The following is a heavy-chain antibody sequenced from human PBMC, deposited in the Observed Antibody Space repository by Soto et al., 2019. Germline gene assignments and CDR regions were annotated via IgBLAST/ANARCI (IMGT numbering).Heavy chain of an antibody. D-gene: IGHD3-10*01. CDR2: IYYSGST. V-gene: IGHV4-30-4*01. J-gene: IGHJ6*02. Sequence: PSETLSLTCTVSGGSISSGDYYWRWIRQPPGKGLEWIGYIYYSGSTYYNPSLKSRVTISVDTSKNQFSLKLSSVTAADTAVYYCARAMVWGVMVYYYYGMDVWGQGTTVTVSS. CDR1: GGSISSGDYY. CDR3: ARAMVWGVMVYYYYGMDV.